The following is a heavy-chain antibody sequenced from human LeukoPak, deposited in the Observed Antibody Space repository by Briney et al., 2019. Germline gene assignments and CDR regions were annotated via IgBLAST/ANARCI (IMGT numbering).Heavy chain of an antibody. CDR1: GGSISSYY. Sequence: PSEALSLTCTVSGGSISSYYWSWIRQPPGKGLEWIGSIYYSKNTYYNPSLKSRVTISADTSKNQFSLTLGSVSATDTAVYYCVSPRGFSYGYFDYWGQGTLVTVSS. V-gene: IGHV4-59*05. CDR2: IYYSKNT. J-gene: IGHJ4*02. D-gene: IGHD5-18*01. CDR3: VSPRGFSYGYFDY.